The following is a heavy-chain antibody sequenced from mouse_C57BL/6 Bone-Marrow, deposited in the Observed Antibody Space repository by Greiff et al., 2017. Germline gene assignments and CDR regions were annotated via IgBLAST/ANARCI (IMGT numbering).Heavy chain of an antibody. CDR1: GYSFTDYN. J-gene: IGHJ4*01. CDR3: ARRPTAYYAMYY. CDR2: INPNYGTT. Sequence: EVQGVESGPELVKPGASVKISCKASGYSFTDYNMHWVKQSHGKSLEWIGFINPNYGTTSYNQKFKGKATLTVDQSSSTAYMQLNSLTYEDSAVYYCARRPTAYYAMYYGGQGTAATVTA. V-gene: IGHV1-39*01.